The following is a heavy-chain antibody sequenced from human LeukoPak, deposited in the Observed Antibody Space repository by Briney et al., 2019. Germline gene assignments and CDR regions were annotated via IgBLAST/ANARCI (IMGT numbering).Heavy chain of an antibody. J-gene: IGHJ4*02. CDR3: ARRIGYYYGSGSRTLDY. CDR1: GGSISSSSYY. CDR2: IYYSGST. Sequence: SETLSLTCTVSGGSISSSSYYWGWIRQPPGKGLEWIGSIYYSGSTYYNPSLKSRVTISVDTSKNQFSLKLSSVTAADTAVYYCARRIGYYYGSGSRTLDYWGQGTLVTVSS. V-gene: IGHV4-39*01. D-gene: IGHD3-10*01.